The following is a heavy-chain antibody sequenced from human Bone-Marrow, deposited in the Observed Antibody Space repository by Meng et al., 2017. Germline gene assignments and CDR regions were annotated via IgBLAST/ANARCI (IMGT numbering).Heavy chain of an antibody. CDR1: GFTFDDYG. D-gene: IGHD3-22*01. Sequence: GESLKISCAASGFTFDDYGMSWVRQAPGKGLEWVSGINWNGGSTGYADSVKGRFTISRDNAKNSLYLQMNSLRAEDTAVYYCALSRYYYDSSGYYSFAFDIWGQGTMVTVSS. CDR3: ALSRYYYDSSGYYSFAFDI. CDR2: INWNGGST. J-gene: IGHJ3*02. V-gene: IGHV3-20*04.